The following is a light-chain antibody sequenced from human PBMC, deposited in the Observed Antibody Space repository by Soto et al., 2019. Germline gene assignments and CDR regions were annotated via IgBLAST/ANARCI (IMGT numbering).Light chain of an antibody. CDR1: SNDIGGYNY. J-gene: IGLJ3*02. CDR2: EVS. V-gene: IGLV2-14*01. Sequence: QSVLTQPASVSGSPGQSITISCTGTSNDIGGYNYVSWYQQHPGKVPKVMIYEVSNRPSGVSDRFSGSKSGNTASLTISGLQAEDEADYYCNSYTSSHTLVFGGGTQLTVL. CDR3: NSYTSSHTLV.